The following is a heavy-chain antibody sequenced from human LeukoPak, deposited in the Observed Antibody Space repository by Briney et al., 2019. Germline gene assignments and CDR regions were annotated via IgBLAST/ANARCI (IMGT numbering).Heavy chain of an antibody. J-gene: IGHJ6*03. D-gene: IGHD4-17*01. CDR1: GGSISSYY. Sequence: SETLSLTCTVSGGSISSYYWSWIRQPPGKGLEWIGYIYYSGSTNYNPSLKSRVTISVDTSKYQFSLKLSSVTAADTAVYYCARTVTTERLNYYYYYMDVWGKGTTVTVSS. V-gene: IGHV4-59*01. CDR2: IYYSGST. CDR3: ARTVTTERLNYYYYYMDV.